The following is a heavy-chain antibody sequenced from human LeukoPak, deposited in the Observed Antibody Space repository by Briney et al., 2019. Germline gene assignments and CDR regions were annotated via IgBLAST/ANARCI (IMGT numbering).Heavy chain of an antibody. V-gene: IGHV1-24*01. CDR3: ATAAARRHYYYYMDV. Sequence: ASVKVSCKVSGYTLTELSMHWVRQAPGKGLEWMGGFDPEDGETIYAQKFQGRVTMTEDTSTDTAYMELSSLRSGDTAVYYCATAAARRHYYYYMDVWGKGTTVTVSS. CDR2: FDPEDGET. CDR1: GYTLTELS. D-gene: IGHD6-6*01. J-gene: IGHJ6*03.